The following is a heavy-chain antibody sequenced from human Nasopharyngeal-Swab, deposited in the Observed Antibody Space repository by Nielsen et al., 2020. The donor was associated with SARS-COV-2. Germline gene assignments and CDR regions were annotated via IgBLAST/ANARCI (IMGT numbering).Heavy chain of an antibody. CDR3: AREAQTGYSSGWTYYYYGMDV. Sequence: GGSLRLSCAASGFTFSSYGMHWVRQAPGKWLEWVAVISYDGSNKYYADSVKGRFTISRDNSKNTLYLQMNSLRAEDTAVYYCAREAQTGYSSGWTYYYYGMDVWGQGTTVTVSS. V-gene: IGHV3-30*03. CDR2: ISYDGSNK. D-gene: IGHD6-19*01. J-gene: IGHJ6*02. CDR1: GFTFSSYG.